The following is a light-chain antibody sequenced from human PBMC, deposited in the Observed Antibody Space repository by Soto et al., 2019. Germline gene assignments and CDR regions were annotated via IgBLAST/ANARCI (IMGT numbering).Light chain of an antibody. Sequence: QPVLTQSPSASASLGASVKLTCTLSSGHSNYAIAWHQQQPEKGPRYLMKLNSDGSHFKGDGIPDRFSGSSSGAERYLTISTLQSEDEADYYCQTWGTGIHVFGTGTKLTDL. CDR2: LNSDGSH. CDR1: SGHSNYA. CDR3: QTWGTGIHV. J-gene: IGLJ1*01. V-gene: IGLV4-69*01.